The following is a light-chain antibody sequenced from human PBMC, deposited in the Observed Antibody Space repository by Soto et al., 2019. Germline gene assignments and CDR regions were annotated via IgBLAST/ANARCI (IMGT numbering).Light chain of an antibody. V-gene: IGLV1-47*01. Sequence: QSVLTQPPSASGTPGQRVTISCSGSSSNIGKNYVYWYQQLPGTAPKLLINKNNQRPSGVPDRFSGSKSGTSASLAISGIRAEDEADYYCAVWDGSLSGWVFGGGTKLTVL. CDR1: SSNIGKNY. CDR2: KNN. CDR3: AVWDGSLSGWV. J-gene: IGLJ3*02.